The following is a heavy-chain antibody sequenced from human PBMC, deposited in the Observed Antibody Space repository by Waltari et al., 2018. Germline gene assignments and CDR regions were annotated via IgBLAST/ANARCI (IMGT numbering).Heavy chain of an antibody. D-gene: IGHD3-3*01. Sequence: QVLLQQWGAGLLKPSETLSLTCDISGGSLGDYIWTWIRQPPGKGLEWLGKVSHGGTGRSKPSVKRRVTLSLDTSQRHFSLRLQSVTAADTAVYYCARGRNYDSTLGRNDSSHSGLDVWGQGSAVTVSS. CDR2: VSHGGTG. J-gene: IGHJ6*01. CDR1: GGSLGDYI. V-gene: IGHV4-34*02. CDR3: ARGRNYDSTLGRNDSSHSGLDV.